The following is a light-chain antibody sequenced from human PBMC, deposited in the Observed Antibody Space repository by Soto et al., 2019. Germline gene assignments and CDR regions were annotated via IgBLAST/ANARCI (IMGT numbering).Light chain of an antibody. J-gene: IGKJ1*01. CDR3: QHYNSYSEA. V-gene: IGKV1-5*03. Sequence: DIQMTQSPSTLSGSVGDRVTITCRARQTISSWLAWYQQKPGKSPKLLIYKASTLRSGVPSRFSGSGSGTEFTLPISSLQPDDFATYYCQHYNSYSEAFGKGTKVELK. CDR2: KAS. CDR1: QTISSW.